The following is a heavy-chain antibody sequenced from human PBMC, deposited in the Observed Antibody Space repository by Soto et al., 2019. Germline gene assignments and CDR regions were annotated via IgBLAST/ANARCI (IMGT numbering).Heavy chain of an antibody. V-gene: IGHV4-30-4*01. CDR1: GGSISSGDYY. CDR2: VYHSGTT. Sequence: PSETLSLTCTVSGGSISSGDYYWSWIRQTPGKGLEWIGYVYHSGTTYYNPSLKSRVTIPENTSKNQSTLKLTPVAAAATAVYYCANQYRPDGVCYVPDGSFDPWGQGALVTVSS. CDR3: ANQYRPDGVCYVPDGSFDP. D-gene: IGHD2-8*01. J-gene: IGHJ5*02.